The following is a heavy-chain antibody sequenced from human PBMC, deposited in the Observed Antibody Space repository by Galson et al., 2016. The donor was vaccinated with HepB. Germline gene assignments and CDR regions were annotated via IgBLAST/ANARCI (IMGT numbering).Heavy chain of an antibody. D-gene: IGHD3-9*01. Sequence: RQPPGKGLEWIGYIYYSGSTNYNPSLKSRVTISVDTSKNQFSLKLSSVTAADTAVYYCARSQDDILTGYYRFYYYYGMDVWGQGTTVTVSS. CDR2: IYYSGST. V-gene: IGHV4-59*01. CDR3: ARSQDDILTGYYRFYYYYGMDV. J-gene: IGHJ6*02.